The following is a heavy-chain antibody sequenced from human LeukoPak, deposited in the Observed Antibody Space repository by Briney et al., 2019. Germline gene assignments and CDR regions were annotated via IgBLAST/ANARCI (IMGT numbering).Heavy chain of an antibody. CDR3: ARGHYDVLAASYKWTPDY. J-gene: IGHJ4*02. D-gene: IGHD3-9*01. Sequence: GGSLRLSCAASGFTFNTFNMNWVRQAPGKGLEWVSSITSGGDYIYYADSVKGRFTTSRDNAKNSLSLQLNSLRVEDTAVYYCARGHYDVLAASYKWTPDYWGQGTLVTVSS. V-gene: IGHV3-21*01. CDR2: ITSGGDYI. CDR1: GFTFNTFN.